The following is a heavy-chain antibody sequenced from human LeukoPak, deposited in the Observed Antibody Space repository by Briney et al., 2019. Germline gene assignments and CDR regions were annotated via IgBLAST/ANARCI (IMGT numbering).Heavy chain of an antibody. CDR2: IGGSGGGT. CDR1: GITLSNYG. D-gene: IGHD2-21*01. Sequence: GGSLRLSCAVSGITLSNYGMSWVRQAPGKGLEWVAGIGGSGGGTNYADSVRGRFIISRDNSKNILYLQMNSLTAEDTAVYFCAKRGVVIRVILVGFHKEAYYFDSWGQGALVNVSS. CDR3: AKRGVVIRVILVGFHKEAYYFDS. J-gene: IGHJ4*02. V-gene: IGHV3-23*01.